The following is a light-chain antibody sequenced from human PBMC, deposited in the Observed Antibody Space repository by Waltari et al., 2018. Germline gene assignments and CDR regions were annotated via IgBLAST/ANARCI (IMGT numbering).Light chain of an antibody. J-gene: IGKJ1*01. CDR1: QTLANTDGNTY. V-gene: IGKV2-30*01. CDR3: MQGVRPWT. CDR2: QVS. Sequence: DLVMTQSPVSLSVTLGQPASISCRASQTLANTDGNTYLNWFHQRPGQSPRRLIYQVSRRDSGFPDRFRGSGSDTDFTLEISSVEAEDVGLYYCMQGVRPWTFGQGTKVEIK.